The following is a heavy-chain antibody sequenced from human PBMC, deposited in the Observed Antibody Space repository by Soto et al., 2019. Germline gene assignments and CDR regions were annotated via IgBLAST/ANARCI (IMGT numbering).Heavy chain of an antibody. Sequence: SVKVSCKASGGTFSSYAISWVRQAPGQGLEWMGGIIPIFGTANYAQKFQGRVTITADESTSTAYMELSSLRSEDTAVYYCASQTGACSGGSCYRRQPYYYYGMDVWGQGTTVTVSS. CDR3: ASQTGACSGGSCYRRQPYYYYGMDV. J-gene: IGHJ6*02. D-gene: IGHD2-15*01. CDR1: GGTFSSYA. V-gene: IGHV1-69*13. CDR2: IIPIFGTA.